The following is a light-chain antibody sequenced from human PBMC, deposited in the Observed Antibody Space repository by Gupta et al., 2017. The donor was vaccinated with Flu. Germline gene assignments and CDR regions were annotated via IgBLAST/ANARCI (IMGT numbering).Light chain of an antibody. Sequence: DIQMTQSPASLSASVRDRVTITCRASQSITTYLNWYQQKPGKAPGLLIYGTSSLESGVPSRFSGSGSGTDFTLTISSLQPEDFATYYCQQSYSRPLTFGQGTKVEIK. CDR1: QSITTY. J-gene: IGKJ1*01. V-gene: IGKV1-39*01. CDR2: GTS. CDR3: QQSYSRPLT.